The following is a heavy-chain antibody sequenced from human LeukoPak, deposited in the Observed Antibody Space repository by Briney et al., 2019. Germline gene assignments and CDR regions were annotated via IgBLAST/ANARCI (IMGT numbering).Heavy chain of an antibody. CDR3: AKYAYNWNAPDGFDM. D-gene: IGHD1-1*01. J-gene: IGHJ3*02. CDR2: VSSDGSRK. CDR1: RFSFSDYD. V-gene: IGHV3-30*18. Sequence: GGSLRLSCRASRFSFSDYDMHWVRQAPGKGLEWVAVVSSDGSRKHYGGSVKGRFTISRDNSESTLFLQMNSLRTDDTSVYFCAKYAYNWNAPDGFDMWGQGTMVIVSS.